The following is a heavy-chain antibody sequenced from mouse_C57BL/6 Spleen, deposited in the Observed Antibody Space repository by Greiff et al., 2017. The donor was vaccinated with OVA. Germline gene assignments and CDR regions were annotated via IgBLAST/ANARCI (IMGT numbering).Heavy chain of an antibody. CDR1: GYTFTDYE. Sequence: VQLQQSGAELVRPGASVTLSCKASGYTFTDYEMHWVKQTPVHGLEWIGAIDPETGGTAYNQKFKGKAILTADKSSSTAYMELRSLTSEDSAVYYCTRRKGTDFDYWGQGTTLTVSS. CDR2: IDPETGGT. CDR3: TRRKGTDFDY. V-gene: IGHV1-15*01. D-gene: IGHD3-3*01. J-gene: IGHJ2*01.